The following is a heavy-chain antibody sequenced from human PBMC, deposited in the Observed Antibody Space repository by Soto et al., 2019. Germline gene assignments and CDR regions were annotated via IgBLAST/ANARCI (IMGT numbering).Heavy chain of an antibody. V-gene: IGHV1-69*12. CDR2: IIPIFGTA. J-gene: IGHJ6*02. Sequence: QVQLVQSGAEVKKPGSSVKVSCKASGGTFSSYAISWVRQAPGQGLEWMGGIIPIFGTADYAQKFQGRVTITADESTSTADVELSSLRSEDTAVYYCAKTPENYYYGMDVWGQGTTVTVSS. CDR1: GGTFSSYA. CDR3: AKTPENYYYGMDV.